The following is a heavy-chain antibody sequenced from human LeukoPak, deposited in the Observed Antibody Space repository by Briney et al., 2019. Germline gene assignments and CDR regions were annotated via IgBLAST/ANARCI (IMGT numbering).Heavy chain of an antibody. CDR2: INPNSGGT. D-gene: IGHD2-21*01. J-gene: IGHJ4*02. Sequence: GASVKVSCKASGYTFTGYYMHWVRQAPGQGLEWMGWINPNSGGTNYAQKFQGRVTMTRDTSISTAYMELSRLRSDDTAVYYCARPYCGGDCLSPIDYWGQGTLVTVFS. CDR3: ARPYCGGDCLSPIDY. CDR1: GYTFTGYY. V-gene: IGHV1-2*02.